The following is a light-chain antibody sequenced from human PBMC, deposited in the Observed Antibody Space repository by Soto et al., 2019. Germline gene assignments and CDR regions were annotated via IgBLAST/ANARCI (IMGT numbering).Light chain of an antibody. Sequence: NFMLTQPHSVSESPGKTVTISCTCSSGSISSNYVEWYQQRPGSAPTTVIYEDNQRPSGVPDRFSGSIDSSSNSSFLTISGLKSEDEADYYCQSYDSSNQGVFVGGTQLTVL. J-gene: IGLJ2*01. CDR2: EDN. CDR1: SGSISSNY. CDR3: QSYDSSNQGV. V-gene: IGLV6-57*04.